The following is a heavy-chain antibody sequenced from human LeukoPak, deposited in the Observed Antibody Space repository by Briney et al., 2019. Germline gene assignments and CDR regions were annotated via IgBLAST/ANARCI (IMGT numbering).Heavy chain of an antibody. D-gene: IGHD6-13*01. CDR3: AREAAAGTGYYYYYYMDV. J-gene: IGHJ6*03. V-gene: IGHV4-4*07. CDR1: GGSISSYY. Sequence: PSETLSLTCTVSGGSISSYYWSWIRQPAGKGLEWIGHIYTSGSTNYNPSLKSRVTMSVDTSKNQFSLKLSSVTAADTAVYYCAREAAAGTGYYYYYYMDVWGKGTTVTVSS. CDR2: IYTSGST.